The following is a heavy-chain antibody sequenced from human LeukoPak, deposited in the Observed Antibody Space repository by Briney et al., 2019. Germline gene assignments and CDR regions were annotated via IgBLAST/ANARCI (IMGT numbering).Heavy chain of an antibody. J-gene: IGHJ3*02. Sequence: ASVKVSCKASGYTFTSYGISWVRQAPGQGLEWMGWLSAYNGNTNYAQKLQGRVTMTTDTSTSTAYRELRSLRSDDTAVYYCARGLTPPVLRFLEWLPQPNDAFDIWGQGTMVTVSS. D-gene: IGHD3-3*01. CDR1: GYTFTSYG. CDR2: LSAYNGNT. V-gene: IGHV1-18*01. CDR3: ARGLTPPVLRFLEWLPQPNDAFDI.